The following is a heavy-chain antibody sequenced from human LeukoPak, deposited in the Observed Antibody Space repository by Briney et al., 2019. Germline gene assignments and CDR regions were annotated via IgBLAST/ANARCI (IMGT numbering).Heavy chain of an antibody. CDR3: ARGQCSSTSCYNDLNWFDP. J-gene: IGHJ5*02. CDR2: IIPIFGTA. V-gene: IGHV1-69*01. Sequence: SVNVSRKASGGTLSSYAISSVRQAPGQGLEWMGGIIPIFGTANYAQKFHGRVTITADESTSTAYMELSSLRSEDTAVYYCARGQCSSTSCYNDLNWFDPWGQGTLVTVSS. CDR1: GGTLSSYA. D-gene: IGHD2-2*01.